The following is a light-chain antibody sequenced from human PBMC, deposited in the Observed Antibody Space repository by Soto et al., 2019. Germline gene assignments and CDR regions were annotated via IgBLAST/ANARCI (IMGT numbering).Light chain of an antibody. V-gene: IGKV1-27*01. J-gene: IGKJ1*01. CDR1: QSISSY. CDR2: AAS. Sequence: PMTQAPSSLSASVGAIVTITCRASQSISSYLNWYHQRQGKAPKLLIYAASSLQSGVPSRFRGGGSGTELTITISSLKPEDAETDYCQNLDSAPQTFGQGTKVDIK. CDR3: QNLDSAPQT.